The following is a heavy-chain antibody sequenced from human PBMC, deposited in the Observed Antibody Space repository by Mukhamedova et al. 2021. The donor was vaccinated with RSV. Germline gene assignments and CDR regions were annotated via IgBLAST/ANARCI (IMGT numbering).Heavy chain of an antibody. CDR2: INPNSGGT. CDR3: SSDLNFWSGYYLDY. Sequence: WMGWINPNSGGTNYAQKFQGSVTMTRDTSISTAYIELSRLRSDDTAVYYCSSDLNFWSGYYLDYLGQGTLVTVSS. J-gene: IGHJ4*02. V-gene: IGHV1-2*02. D-gene: IGHD3-3*01.